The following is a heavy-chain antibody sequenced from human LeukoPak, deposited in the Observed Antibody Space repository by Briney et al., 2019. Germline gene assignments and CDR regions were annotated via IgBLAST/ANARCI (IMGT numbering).Heavy chain of an antibody. D-gene: IGHD2-15*01. CDR3: AKDPDPYYSGGSCYPDY. V-gene: IGHV3-74*01. CDR1: GFTFSNYW. CDR2: IDANAKTT. Sequence: GGSLRLSCAASGFTFSNYWLHWVRQATGKGLVWVSRIDANAKTTSYADSVKGRFTISTDNAKKTLYLQMNSLRAEDTAVYYCAKDPDPYYSGGSCYPDYWGQGTLVTVSP. J-gene: IGHJ4*02.